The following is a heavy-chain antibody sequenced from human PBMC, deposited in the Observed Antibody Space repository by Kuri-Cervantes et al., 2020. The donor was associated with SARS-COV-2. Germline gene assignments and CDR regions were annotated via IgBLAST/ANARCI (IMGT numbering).Heavy chain of an antibody. CDR1: GGSISSYY. CDR3: ARPYYYGSGSYYNAFDI. CDR2: INHSGST. J-gene: IGHJ3*02. D-gene: IGHD3-10*01. Sequence: GSLRLSCTVSGGSISSYYWSWIRQPPGKGLEWIGEINHSGSTNYNPSLKSRVTVSVDTSKNQFSLKLSSVTAADTAVYYCARPYYYGSGSYYNAFDIWGQGTMVTVSS. V-gene: IGHV4-34*01.